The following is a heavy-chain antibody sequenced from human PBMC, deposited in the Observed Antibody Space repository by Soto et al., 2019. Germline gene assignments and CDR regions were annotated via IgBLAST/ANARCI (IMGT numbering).Heavy chain of an antibody. J-gene: IGHJ4*02. CDR1: G. CDR3: AHGSGWLFDY. Sequence: GVNWIRQPPGKALEWLGLIYWDDDKQYNPSLKSRLTITRDTSKNQVVLTMTNMDPVDTATYYCAHGSGWLFDYWGQGTLVTVSS. D-gene: IGHD6-19*01. V-gene: IGHV2-5*02. CDR2: IYWDDDK.